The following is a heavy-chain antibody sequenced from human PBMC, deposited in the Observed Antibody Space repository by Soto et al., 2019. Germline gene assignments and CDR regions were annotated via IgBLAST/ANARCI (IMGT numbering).Heavy chain of an antibody. Sequence: SETLSLTCAVYGGSFSGYYWSWIRQPPGKGLEWIGEINHSGSTNYNPSLKSRVTISVDTSKNQFSLKLSSVTAADTAVYYCARGSKKIITMVRGVIKTPIFFDYWGQGTLVTVSS. J-gene: IGHJ4*02. CDR3: ARGSKKIITMVRGVIKTPIFFDY. D-gene: IGHD3-10*01. CDR2: INHSGST. CDR1: GGSFSGYY. V-gene: IGHV4-34*01.